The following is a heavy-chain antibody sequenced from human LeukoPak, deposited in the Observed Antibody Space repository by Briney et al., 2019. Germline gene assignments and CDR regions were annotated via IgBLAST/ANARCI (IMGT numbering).Heavy chain of an antibody. J-gene: IGHJ4*02. CDR2: INGGGDST. V-gene: IGHV3-23*01. D-gene: IGHD1-1*01. CDR3: AKDWDWNPFYLDY. Sequence: TGGSLRLSCAASGFTFSTYAMTWVRQAPGKGLEWVSAINGGGDSTYYADSVKGRFIISRDFSKNTLYLQMNSLRAEDTAVYYCAKDWDWNPFYLDYWGQGALVTVSS. CDR1: GFTFSTYA.